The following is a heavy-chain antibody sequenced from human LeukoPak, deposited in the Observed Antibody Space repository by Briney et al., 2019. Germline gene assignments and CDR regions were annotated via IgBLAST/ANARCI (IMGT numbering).Heavy chain of an antibody. D-gene: IGHD6-19*01. J-gene: IGHJ3*02. CDR2: IYYSGST. Sequence: SETLSLTCTVSGGSISSYYWSWIRQPPGKGLEWIGYIYYSGSTNYNPSLKSRVTISVDTSKNQFSLKLSSVTAADTAVYYCARNPSGWYSGDAFDIWGQGTMVTVSS. CDR1: GGSISSYY. V-gene: IGHV4-59*12. CDR3: ARNPSGWYSGDAFDI.